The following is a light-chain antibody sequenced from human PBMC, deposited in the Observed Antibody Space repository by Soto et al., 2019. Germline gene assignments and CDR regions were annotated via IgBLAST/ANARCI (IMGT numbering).Light chain of an antibody. Sequence: DIQMTQSPSTLSASLGDRVTITCRASQSIRNWLAWYQQKPGKAPKLLIYKASSLESGVPSGFSGSGSGTEFTLSISSLQPDDFATYFCQQYDAYPLTFGGGTKVDIK. CDR3: QQYDAYPLT. CDR1: QSIRNW. CDR2: KAS. V-gene: IGKV1-5*03. J-gene: IGKJ4*01.